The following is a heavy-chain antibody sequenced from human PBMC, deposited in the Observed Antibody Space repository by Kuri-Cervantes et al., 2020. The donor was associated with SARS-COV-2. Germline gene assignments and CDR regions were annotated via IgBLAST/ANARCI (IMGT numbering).Heavy chain of an antibody. V-gene: IGHV4-61*10. CDR3: AGSSGWYTYYYYGMDV. D-gene: IGHD6-19*01. CDR2: IYYSGST. J-gene: IGHJ6*02. CDR1: GGSISSGSYY. Sequence: SETLSLTCTVSGGSISSGSYYWTWIRQPAGKGLEWIGYIYYSGSTNYNPSLKSRVTISVDTSKNQFSLKLSSVTAADTAVYYCAGSSGWYTYYYYGMDVWGQGTTVTVSS.